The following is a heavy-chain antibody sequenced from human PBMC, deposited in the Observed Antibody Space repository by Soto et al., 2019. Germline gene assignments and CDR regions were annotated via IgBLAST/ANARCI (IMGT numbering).Heavy chain of an antibody. CDR1: GFTFNTYS. V-gene: IGHV3-48*02. J-gene: IGHJ6*02. CDR2: ISSSSTTI. CDR3: ARELSGAATIHSDYGMDV. D-gene: IGHD6-13*01. Sequence: EVQLVESGGGLVQPGWSLRLSCAASGFTFNTYSMNWIRQAPGKGLEGVSYISSSSTTIYYADSVKGRFTISRDNAKNSLYLQMNSLRDDDTAVYYCARELSGAATIHSDYGMDVCGHGPRVTVSS.